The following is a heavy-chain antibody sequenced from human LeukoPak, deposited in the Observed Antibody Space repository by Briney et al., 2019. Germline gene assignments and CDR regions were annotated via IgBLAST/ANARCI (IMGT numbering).Heavy chain of an antibody. D-gene: IGHD3-22*01. CDR1: GYTFTSYY. CDR3: ARGFPPRRSYDSSGYYSYYFDY. Sequence: ASVKVSCKASGYTFTSYYMHWVRQAPGQGLEWMGWISAYNGHTKSAQKLQGRITMTTDTSTSTAYMELRSLRSDDTAVYYCARGFPPRRSYDSSGYYSYYFDYWGQGTLVTVSS. J-gene: IGHJ4*02. V-gene: IGHV1-18*04. CDR2: ISAYNGHT.